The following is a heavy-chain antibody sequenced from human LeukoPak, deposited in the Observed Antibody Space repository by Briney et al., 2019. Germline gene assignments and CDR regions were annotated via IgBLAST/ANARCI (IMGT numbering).Heavy chain of an antibody. D-gene: IGHD1-26*01. Sequence: GGPLRLSCAASGFPFSSFWIHWARQVPGKGLVWVSRINSDGFSTSYADSVKGRFTISRDNAKNTLYLQMNSLRAEDTAVYYCARGTSGGYFDYWGQGTLVTVSS. CDR1: GFPFSSFW. V-gene: IGHV3-74*01. J-gene: IGHJ4*02. CDR2: INSDGFST. CDR3: ARGTSGGYFDY.